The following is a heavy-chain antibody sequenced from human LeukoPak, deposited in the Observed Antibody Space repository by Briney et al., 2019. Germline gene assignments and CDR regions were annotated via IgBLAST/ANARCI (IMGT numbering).Heavy chain of an antibody. Sequence: SETLSLTCAVYGGSLSGYYWSWIRQPPGKGLEWIGEINHSGSTNYNPSLTSRVTISVDTSKNQFSLKLSSVTAADTAVYYCASTPRITIFGVVIGYYYYGMDVWGQGTTVTVSS. CDR2: INHSGST. CDR3: ASTPRITIFGVVIGYYYYGMDV. V-gene: IGHV4-34*01. J-gene: IGHJ6*02. CDR1: GGSLSGYY. D-gene: IGHD3-3*01.